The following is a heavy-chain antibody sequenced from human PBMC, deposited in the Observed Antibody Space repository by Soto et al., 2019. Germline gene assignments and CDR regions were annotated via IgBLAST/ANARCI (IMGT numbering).Heavy chain of an antibody. Sequence: EASVKVSCKASGYTFTSYGISWVRQAPGQGLEWMGWISAYNGNTNYAQKLQGRVTMTTDTSTSTAYMELRSLRSDDTAVYYCAGGIYDYGDYVFDYWGQGTLVTVSS. D-gene: IGHD4-17*01. J-gene: IGHJ4*02. CDR1: GYTFTSYG. V-gene: IGHV1-18*01. CDR2: ISAYNGNT. CDR3: AGGIYDYGDYVFDY.